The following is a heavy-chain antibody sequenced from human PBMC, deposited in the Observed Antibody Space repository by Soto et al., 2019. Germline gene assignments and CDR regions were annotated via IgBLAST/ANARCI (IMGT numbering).Heavy chain of an antibody. J-gene: IGHJ4*02. CDR1: GFTFSSYA. CDR2: ISYDGSNK. V-gene: IGHV3-30-3*01. Sequence: LRLSCAASGFTFSSYAMHWVRQAPGKGLEWVAVISYDGSNKYYADSVKGRFTISRDNSKNTLYLQMNSLRAEDTAVYYCARAVATIHLFDYWGQGTLVTVSS. D-gene: IGHD5-12*01. CDR3: ARAVATIHLFDY.